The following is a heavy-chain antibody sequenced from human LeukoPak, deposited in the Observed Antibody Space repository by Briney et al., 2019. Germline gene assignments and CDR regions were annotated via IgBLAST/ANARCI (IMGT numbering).Heavy chain of an antibody. Sequence: GASVKVSCKASGYTFTGYYMHWVRQAPGQGLEWMGWINPNSGGTNYAQKFQGRVTMTRDTSISTAYMELSRLRSDDTAVYYCARVCGGDCYHYDAFDIWGQGTMVTVSS. CDR2: INPNSGGT. D-gene: IGHD2-21*02. J-gene: IGHJ3*02. CDR1: GYTFTGYY. CDR3: ARVCGGDCYHYDAFDI. V-gene: IGHV1-2*02.